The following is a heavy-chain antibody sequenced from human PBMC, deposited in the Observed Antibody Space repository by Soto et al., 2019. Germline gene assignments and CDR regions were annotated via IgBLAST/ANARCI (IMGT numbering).Heavy chain of an antibody. Sequence: QVRLQESGPGLVKPSETLSLTCTVSGGSISSYYWSWIRQPPGKGLEWIGYMYNTGSTIYNPSLKRRVTISVDTSKNQFSRKLNSVTAADTAVYYCARDLWGYCGADCYPLDVWGQGTTVTVSS. J-gene: IGHJ6*02. D-gene: IGHD2-21*02. V-gene: IGHV4-59*01. CDR3: ARDLWGYCGADCYPLDV. CDR2: MYNTGST. CDR1: GGSISSYY.